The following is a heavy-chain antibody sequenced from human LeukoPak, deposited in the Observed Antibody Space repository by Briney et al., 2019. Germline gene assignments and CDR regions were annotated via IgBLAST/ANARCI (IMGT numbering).Heavy chain of an antibody. CDR2: IIPIFGTA. CDR1: GGTFSSYA. CDR3: ALASSGWYDFDY. Sequence: ASVKVSCKASGGTFSSYAISWVRQAPGQGLEWMGGIIPIFGTANYAQKFQGRVTITADESTSTAYMELSSLRSEDTAVYYCALASSGWYDFDYWGQGTLVTVSS. D-gene: IGHD6-19*01. J-gene: IGHJ4*02. V-gene: IGHV1-69*01.